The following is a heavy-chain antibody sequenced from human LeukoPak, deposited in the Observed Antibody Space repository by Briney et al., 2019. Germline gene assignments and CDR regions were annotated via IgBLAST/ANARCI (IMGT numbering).Heavy chain of an antibody. D-gene: IGHD3-9*01. CDR2: ISGDGTKT. CDR3: AKIPDFDLLLSTSYYYGMDV. Sequence: GGSLKLSSAASGFTFGDFAIHWVRQAPGKGLEWVSLISGDGTKTYAESVKGRFTISRDNSKDSLYLQMNSLRTEDTALYYCAKIPDFDLLLSTSYYYGMDVWGQGTTVIVSS. CDR1: GFTFGDFA. J-gene: IGHJ6*02. V-gene: IGHV3-43*02.